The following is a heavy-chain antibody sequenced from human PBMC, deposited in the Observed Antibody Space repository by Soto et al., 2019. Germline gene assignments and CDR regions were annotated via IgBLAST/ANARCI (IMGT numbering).Heavy chain of an antibody. CDR1: GVSISSGDYY. V-gene: IGHV4-30-4*01. CDR3: ATGDWFQP. J-gene: IGHJ5*02. CDR2: IYYTGTT. Sequence: PSETLSLTCTFSGVSISSGDYYCNWIRQPPGKGLEWIGYIYYTGTTKYNPSLKSRATLSVDTAKNRFSLNLTSLTAADTAVYYCATGDWFQPWGQGTLVTVSS.